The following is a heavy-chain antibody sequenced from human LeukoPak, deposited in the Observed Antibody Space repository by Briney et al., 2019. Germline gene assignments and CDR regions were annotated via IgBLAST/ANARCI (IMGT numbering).Heavy chain of an antibody. CDR1: GGSFSGYY. Sequence: TLSLTCAVYGGSFSGYYWSWIRQPPGKALEWLARIDWDDDKYYSTSLKTRLTISKDTSKNQVVLTMTNMDPVDTATYYCARMPYQLAAFDYWGQGTLVTVSS. D-gene: IGHD2-2*01. CDR2: IDWDDDK. J-gene: IGHJ4*02. CDR3: ARMPYQLAAFDY. V-gene: IGHV2-70*11.